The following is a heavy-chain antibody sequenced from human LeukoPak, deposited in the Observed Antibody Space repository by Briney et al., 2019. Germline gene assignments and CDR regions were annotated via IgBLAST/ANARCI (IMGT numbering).Heavy chain of an antibody. CDR3: ARDVGTTVTTLYYFDY. Sequence: SETLSLTCTVSGGSISSGGYYWSWIRQHPGKGLEWIGYIYYSGRTYYNPSLKSRVTISVDTSKNQFSLKLSSVTAADTAVYYCARDVGTTVTTLYYFDYWGQGTLVTVSS. D-gene: IGHD4-17*01. J-gene: IGHJ4*02. CDR1: GGSISSGGYY. V-gene: IGHV4-31*03. CDR2: IYYSGRT.